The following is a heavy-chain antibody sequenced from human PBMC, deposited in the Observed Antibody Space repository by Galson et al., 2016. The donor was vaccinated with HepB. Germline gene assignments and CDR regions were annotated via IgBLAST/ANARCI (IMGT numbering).Heavy chain of an antibody. CDR3: AAGLGATFYS. D-gene: IGHD1-26*01. CDR1: GAPMRGYY. Sequence: ETLSLTCAVSGAPMRGYYWSWIRQLSGTGLEWIGYVFNTGDTHQNPSLQSRVTISIDTSKSHFSLNVTSVTAADTAVYFCAAGLGATFYSWGQGIRVTVSS. CDR2: VFNTGDT. J-gene: IGHJ4*02. V-gene: IGHV4-59*01.